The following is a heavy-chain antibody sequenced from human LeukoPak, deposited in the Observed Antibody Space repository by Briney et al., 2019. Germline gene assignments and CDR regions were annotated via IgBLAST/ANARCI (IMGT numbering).Heavy chain of an antibody. D-gene: IGHD3-3*01. J-gene: IGHJ6*03. CDR1: GGSISSSSYY. Sequence: PSETLSLTCTVSGGSISSSSYYWGWIRQPPGKGLEWIGSIYYSGSTYYNPSLKSRVTISVDTSKNQFSLKLSSVTAADTAVYYCARVSYYDFWSGYYYYYYMDVWGKGTTVTVSS. CDR3: ARVSYYDFWSGYYYYYYMDV. CDR2: IYYSGST. V-gene: IGHV4-39*07.